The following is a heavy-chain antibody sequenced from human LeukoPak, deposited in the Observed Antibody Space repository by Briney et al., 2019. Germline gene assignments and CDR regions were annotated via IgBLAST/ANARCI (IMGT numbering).Heavy chain of an antibody. CDR1: GFTFSSYA. D-gene: IGHD6-25*01. V-gene: IGHV3-23*01. CDR3: AKVLGMYGSSGYAWYFDY. Sequence: GGSLRLSCTASGFTFSSYAMSWVRQAPGKGLEWVSIISGSGYSTYYADSVKGRFTISRDNSKNTLYLQMNSQRAEDTAVYYCAKVLGMYGSSGYAWYFDYWGQGTLVTVSS. J-gene: IGHJ4*02. CDR2: ISGSGYST.